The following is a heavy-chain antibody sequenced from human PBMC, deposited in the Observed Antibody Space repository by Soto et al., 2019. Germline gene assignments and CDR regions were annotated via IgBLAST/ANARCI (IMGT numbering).Heavy chain of an antibody. D-gene: IGHD6-13*01. CDR2: IYHSGST. Sequence: SETLSLTCAVSGGSISSGGYSWSWIRQPPGKGLEWIGYIYHSGSTYYNPSLKSRVTISVDRSKNQFSLKLSSVTAADTAVYYCARVGSSWYLYYYYGMDVWGQGTTVTVSS. V-gene: IGHV4-30-2*01. CDR1: GGSISSGGYS. J-gene: IGHJ6*02. CDR3: ARVGSSWYLYYYYGMDV.